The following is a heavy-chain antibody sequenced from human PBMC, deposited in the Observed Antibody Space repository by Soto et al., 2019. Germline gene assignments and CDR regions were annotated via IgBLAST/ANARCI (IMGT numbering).Heavy chain of an antibody. CDR1: GFTFSSYD. CDR3: ARVHCSGGSCYLGVDY. J-gene: IGHJ4*02. V-gene: IGHV3-13*01. Sequence: EVQLVESGGGLVQPGGSLRLSCAASGFTFSSYDMHWVRQATGKGLEWVSAIGTAGDTYYPGSVKGRFTISRENAKNSLYLQMNSLRAEDTAVYYCARVHCSGGSCYLGVDYWGQGTLVTVSS. D-gene: IGHD2-15*01. CDR2: IGTAGDT.